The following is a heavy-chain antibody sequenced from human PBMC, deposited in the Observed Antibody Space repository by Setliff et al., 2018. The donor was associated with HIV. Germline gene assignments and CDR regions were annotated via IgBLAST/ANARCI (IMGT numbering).Heavy chain of an antibody. V-gene: IGHV1-18*01. Sequence: ASVMVSCKASGYNFTSNGISWVRQAPGQGLEWMGRISASKGNTKYTQDFQGRVTMATDTSTSTVYMELRSLRSDDTAVYYCARDQGFWSGFTYNYYMDVWGKGTTVTVSS. CDR2: ISASKGNT. J-gene: IGHJ6*03. D-gene: IGHD3-3*01. CDR3: ARDQGFWSGFTYNYYMDV. CDR1: GYNFTSNG.